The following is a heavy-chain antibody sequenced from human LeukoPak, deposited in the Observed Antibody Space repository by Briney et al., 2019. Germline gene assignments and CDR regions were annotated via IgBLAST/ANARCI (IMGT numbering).Heavy chain of an antibody. V-gene: IGHV3-53*01. CDR2: IYGGGNI. Sequence: PSETLSLTCTVSGGSISSRSDCWGWVRQAPGKGLEWVSVIYGGGNIYYADSVKGRFTISRDNSKNTLYLQMNSLRAEDTAVYYCARGAGYNYPYYFDYWGQGTLVTVSS. D-gene: IGHD5-24*01. J-gene: IGHJ4*02. CDR1: GGSISSRSDC. CDR3: ARGAGYNYPYYFDY.